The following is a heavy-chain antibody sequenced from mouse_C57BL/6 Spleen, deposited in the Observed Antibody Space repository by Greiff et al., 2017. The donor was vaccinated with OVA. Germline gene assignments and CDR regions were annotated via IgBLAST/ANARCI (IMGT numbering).Heavy chain of an antibody. CDR2: IYPGDGDT. D-gene: IGHD1-1*01. CDR1: GYAFSSSW. CDR3: ASKSDYYGSSFERAY. J-gene: IGHJ3*01. Sequence: QVQLQQSGPELVKPGASVKISCKASGYAFSSSWMNWVKQRPGKGLEWIGRIYPGDGDTTYNGKFKGKATLTADKSSSTAYMQLSSLTSEDSAVYFCASKSDYYGSSFERAYWGQGTLVTVSA. V-gene: IGHV1-82*01.